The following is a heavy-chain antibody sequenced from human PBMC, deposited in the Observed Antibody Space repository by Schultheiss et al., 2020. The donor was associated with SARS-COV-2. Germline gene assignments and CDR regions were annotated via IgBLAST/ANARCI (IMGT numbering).Heavy chain of an antibody. CDR2: ISSSSYI. J-gene: IGHJ6*02. CDR3: AKDLSVGGRGGLYGMDV. CDR1: GFTFSDHY. Sequence: GESLKISCAASGFTFSDHYMDWVRQAPGKGLEWVSSISSSSYIYYADSVKGRFTISRDNSKNTLYLQMNSLRAEDTAVYYCAKDLSVGGRGGLYGMDVWGQGTTVTVSS. V-gene: IGHV3-69-1*01. D-gene: IGHD3-3*01.